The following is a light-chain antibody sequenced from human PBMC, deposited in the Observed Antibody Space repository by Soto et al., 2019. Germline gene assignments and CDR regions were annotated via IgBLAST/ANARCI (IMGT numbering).Light chain of an antibody. J-gene: IGLJ1*01. CDR1: SSDIGAYDY. CDR3: FSYSTSSSLYV. CDR2: HVN. V-gene: IGLV2-14*03. Sequence: QSVLTQPASLSGSPGQSITISCTGTSSDIGAYDYVSWYQQHPGRAPKLLIYHVNTRPSGISNRFSGSKSGDTASLTISGLQAEDEAEYSCFSYSTSSSLYVFGSGTKVTV.